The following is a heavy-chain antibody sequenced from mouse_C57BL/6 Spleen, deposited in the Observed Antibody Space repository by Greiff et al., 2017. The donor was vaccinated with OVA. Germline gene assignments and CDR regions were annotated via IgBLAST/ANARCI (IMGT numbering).Heavy chain of an antibody. D-gene: IGHD1-1*01. V-gene: IGHV14-4*01. CDR2: IDPENGDT. CDR1: GFNIKDDY. CDR3: TSDYYGRDYAMDY. Sequence: EVKLQQSGAELVRPGASVKLSCTASGFNIKDDYMHWVKQRPEQGLEWIGWIDPENGDTEYASKFQGKATITADTSSNTAYLQLSSLTSEDTAVYYCTSDYYGRDYAMDYWGQGTSVTVSS. J-gene: IGHJ4*01.